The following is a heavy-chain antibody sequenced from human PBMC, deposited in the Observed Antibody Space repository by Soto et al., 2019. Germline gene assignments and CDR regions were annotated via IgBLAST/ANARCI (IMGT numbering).Heavy chain of an antibody. J-gene: IGHJ4*01. CDR2: IYSAGST. Sequence: GGSLRLSCAVSGLTVSRTQMSWVRQAPGKGLQWVSVIYSAGSTYYANAVKGRFTISRDISENKIFLELNGLTVADTALYSCATAREPEYSSSIFFDERGRGAVVTAAS. CDR3: ATAREPEYSSSIFFDE. V-gene: IGHV3-53*01. CDR1: GLTVSRTQ. D-gene: IGHD6-6*01.